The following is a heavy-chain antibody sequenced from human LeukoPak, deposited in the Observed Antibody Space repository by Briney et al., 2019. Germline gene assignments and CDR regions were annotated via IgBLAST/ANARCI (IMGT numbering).Heavy chain of an antibody. CDR1: GYTFTGYY. D-gene: IGHD2-2*01. Sequence: ASVKVSCKASGYTFTGYYIHWVRQAPGQELERMGWINPNSGGTNYAQKFQGRVTMTRDTSITTAYMELSRLISDDTAVYYCARGLTDEHQLILHWFDPWGQGTLVTVSS. CDR3: ARGLTDEHQLILHWFDP. V-gene: IGHV1-2*02. CDR2: INPNSGGT. J-gene: IGHJ5*02.